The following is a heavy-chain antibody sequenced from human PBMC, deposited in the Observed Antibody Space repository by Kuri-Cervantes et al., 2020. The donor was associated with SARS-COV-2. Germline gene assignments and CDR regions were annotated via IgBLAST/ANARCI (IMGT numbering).Heavy chain of an antibody. CDR3: TRRGPPLWYFDL. CDR1: GFTFSGSA. J-gene: IGHJ2*01. Sequence: GDSLKISCAASGFTFSGSAMHWVRQASGKGLEWVGRIRSKANSYATAYAASVKGRFTISRDDSKNTAYLQMNSLKTEDTAVYYCTRRGPPLWYFDLWGRGTPVTVSS. D-gene: IGHD3-16*01. CDR2: IRSKANSYAT. V-gene: IGHV3-73*01.